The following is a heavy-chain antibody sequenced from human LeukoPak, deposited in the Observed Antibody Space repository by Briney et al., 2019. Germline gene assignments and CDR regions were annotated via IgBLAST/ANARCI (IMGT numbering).Heavy chain of an antibody. J-gene: IGHJ4*02. D-gene: IGHD3-22*01. CDR3: ARGSTYYDSSGQVPFDY. V-gene: IGHV3-48*01. CDR2: ISGSSSTI. Sequence: PGGSLRLSCAASGFTFSSYSMNWVRQAPGKGLEWGSHISGSSSTIYYADSVKGRFTISRDNGKNTLYLQMNSLRAEDTAVYYCARGSTYYDSSGQVPFDYWGQGTLVTVSS. CDR1: GFTFSSYS.